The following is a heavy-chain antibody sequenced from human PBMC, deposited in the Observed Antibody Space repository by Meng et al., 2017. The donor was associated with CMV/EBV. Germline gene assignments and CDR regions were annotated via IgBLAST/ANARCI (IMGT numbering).Heavy chain of an antibody. D-gene: IGHD3-3*01. J-gene: IGHJ6*02. Sequence: ASVKVSCKASGYTVTSDGSSWVRQAPGQGLEWMGWISAYNGNTNYAQKLQGRVTMTTDTSTSNAYMELRSLRSDDTAVYYCARDLQLNLRFLEWLPLGGNYYYGMDVWGQGTTVTVSS. CDR1: GYTVTSDG. CDR2: ISAYNGNT. CDR3: ARDLQLNLRFLEWLPLGGNYYYGMDV. V-gene: IGHV1-18*01.